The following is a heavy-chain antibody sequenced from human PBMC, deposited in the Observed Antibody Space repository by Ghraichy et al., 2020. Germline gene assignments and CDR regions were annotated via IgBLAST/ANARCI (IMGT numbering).Heavy chain of an antibody. Sequence: ASVKVSCKASGYTFTGYYMHWVRQAPGQGLEWMGWINPKSGGTNYAQKFQGRVTITRDTSISTVYLELSGLRSDDTAVYYCAKDTSGSYLCDYWGQGTLVTVSS. J-gene: IGHJ4*02. V-gene: IGHV1-2*02. D-gene: IGHD1-26*01. CDR1: GYTFTGYY. CDR2: INPKSGGT. CDR3: AKDTSGSYLCDY.